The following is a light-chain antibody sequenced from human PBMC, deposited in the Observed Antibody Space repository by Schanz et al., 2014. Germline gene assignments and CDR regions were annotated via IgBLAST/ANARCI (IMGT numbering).Light chain of an antibody. J-gene: IGKJ2*01. V-gene: IGKV1-33*01. CDR3: QQYDNFPPMYT. CDR2: AAS. CDR1: QSISTY. Sequence: DVQMTQTPSSLSASIGDRVTITCRASQSISTYVNWYQQKPGKAPNLLIYAASILQSGVPSRFSGSGSGTDFTFTISSLQPEDIATYYCQQYDNFPPMYTFGQGTKLEIK.